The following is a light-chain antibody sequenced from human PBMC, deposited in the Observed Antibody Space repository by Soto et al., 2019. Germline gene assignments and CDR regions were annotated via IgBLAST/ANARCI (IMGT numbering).Light chain of an antibody. V-gene: IGKV3-20*01. CDR3: QQFASSPRT. J-gene: IGKJ1*01. Sequence: EIVLTQSPGTLSLSPGERATLFCRASQSVATSQLAWYQQKPGQAPRLLIGASSRATGVPDRFIASGSGTDFTLTISRLEPEDFAVYYCQQFASSPRTFGRGNTVEI. CDR2: GAS. CDR1: QSVATSQ.